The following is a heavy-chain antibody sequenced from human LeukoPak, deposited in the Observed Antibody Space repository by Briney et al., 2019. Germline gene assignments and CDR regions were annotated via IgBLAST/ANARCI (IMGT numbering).Heavy chain of an antibody. D-gene: IGHD5-18*01. CDR2: IYYSGST. CDR1: GGSISRYY. CDR3: ARTTEGGYTYDYFYYYYMDV. J-gene: IGHJ6*03. Sequence: SETLSLTCTVSGGSISRYYWSWIRQPPGKGLEWIGYIYYSGSTNYNPSLKSRVTISVDTSKNQFSLKLSSVTAADTAVYYCARTTEGGYTYDYFYYYYMDVWGKGTTVTISS. V-gene: IGHV4-59*01.